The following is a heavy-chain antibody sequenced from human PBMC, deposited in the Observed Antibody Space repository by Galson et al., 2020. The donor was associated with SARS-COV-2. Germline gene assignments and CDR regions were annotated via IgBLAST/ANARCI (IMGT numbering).Heavy chain of an antibody. CDR2: IWFDGTTK. CDR1: GFTFSPYA. J-gene: IGHJ6*03. CDR3: ARDPPESGYHLDV. Sequence: GESLKISCATSGFTFSPYAMHWVRQAPGKGLEWVAIIWFDGTTKFYGDSVKGRFTISRDNSKNTLYLQIDSLRPDDTAVYFCARDPPESGYHLDVWGRGTTVTVSS. V-gene: IGHV3-33*01.